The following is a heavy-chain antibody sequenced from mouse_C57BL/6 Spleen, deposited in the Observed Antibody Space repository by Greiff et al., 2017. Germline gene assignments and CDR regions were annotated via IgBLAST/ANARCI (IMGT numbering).Heavy chain of an antibody. CDR3: ARGWGRGGYAMDY. CDR1: GYTFTSYW. Sequence: QVQLQQPGAELVMPGASVKLSCKASGYTFTSYWMHWVKQRPGQGLEWIGEIDPSDSYTNYNQKFKGKSTLTVDKSSSTAYMQLSSLTSEDYAVYSGARGWGRGGYAMDYWGQGTSGTVSS. V-gene: IGHV1-69*01. CDR2: IDPSDSYT. J-gene: IGHJ4*01. D-gene: IGHD1-1*02.